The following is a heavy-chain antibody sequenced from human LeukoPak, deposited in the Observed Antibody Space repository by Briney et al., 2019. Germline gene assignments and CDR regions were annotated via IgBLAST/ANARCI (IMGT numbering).Heavy chain of an antibody. J-gene: IGHJ6*03. CDR3: AKVILGYMDV. V-gene: IGHV3-69-1*01. CDR1: GFTFSDYY. D-gene: IGHD2-8*02. Sequence: GGSLRLSCAASGFTFSDYYMSWIRQAPGKGLEWVSYISSGSTIYYSDSVKGRFTISRDNSKNTLYLQMNSLRAEDTAVYYCAKVILGYMDVWGKGTTVTISS. CDR2: ISSGSTI.